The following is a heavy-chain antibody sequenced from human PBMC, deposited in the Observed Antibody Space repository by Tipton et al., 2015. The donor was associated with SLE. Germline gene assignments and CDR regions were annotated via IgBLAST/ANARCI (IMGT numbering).Heavy chain of an antibody. D-gene: IGHD6-13*01. V-gene: IGHV3-49*03. CDR3: TSSMYSSSCGGVAFDI. CDR1: GFTFGDYA. CDR2: IRSKAYGGTT. Sequence: SLRLSCTASGFTFGDYAMSWFRQAPGKGLEWVGFIRSKAYGGTTEYAASVKGRFTISRDDSKSIAYLQMNSLKTEDTAVYYCTSSMYSSSCGGVAFDIWGQGTMVTVSS. J-gene: IGHJ3*02.